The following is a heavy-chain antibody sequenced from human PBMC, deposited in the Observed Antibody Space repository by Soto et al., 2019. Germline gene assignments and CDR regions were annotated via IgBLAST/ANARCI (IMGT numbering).Heavy chain of an antibody. V-gene: IGHV1-69*01. CDR3: ARGGITMVRGVMRYYYYGMDV. Sequence: QVQLVQSGAEVKKPGSSVKVSRKASGGTFSSYAISWVRQAPGQGLEWMGGIIPIFGTANYAQKFQGRVTITADESTSTAYMELSSLRSEDTAVYYCARGGITMVRGVMRYYYYGMDVWGQGTTVTVSS. CDR1: GGTFSSYA. CDR2: IIPIFGTA. J-gene: IGHJ6*02. D-gene: IGHD3-10*01.